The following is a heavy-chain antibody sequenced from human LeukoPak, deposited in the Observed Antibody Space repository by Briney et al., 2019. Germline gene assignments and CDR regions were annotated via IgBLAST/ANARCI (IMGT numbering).Heavy chain of an antibody. J-gene: IGHJ4*02. D-gene: IGHD6-6*01. CDR1: GYTFTGYC. V-gene: IGHV1-2*04. CDR3: ARARGYSSSRFDY. Sequence: ASVKVSCKASGYTFTGYCMHWVRQAPGQGLEWMGWINPNSGGTNYAQKFQGWVTMTRDTSISTAYMELSRLRSDDTAVYYCARARGYSSSRFDYWGQGTLVTVSS. CDR2: INPNSGGT.